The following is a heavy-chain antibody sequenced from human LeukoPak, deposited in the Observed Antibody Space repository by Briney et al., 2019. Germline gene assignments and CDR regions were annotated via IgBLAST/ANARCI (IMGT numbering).Heavy chain of an antibody. CDR1: GFTFSSYA. V-gene: IGHV3-23*01. Sequence: GGSLRLSCAASGFTFSSYAMSWVRQAPGKGLEWVSAISGSGGSTYYADSVKGRFTISRDNSKNTLYLQMNSLRAEDTAVYYCARSLYVLRYRHKGIWFDPWGQGTLVTASS. D-gene: IGHD3-9*01. CDR2: ISGSGGST. CDR3: ARSLYVLRYRHKGIWFDP. J-gene: IGHJ5*02.